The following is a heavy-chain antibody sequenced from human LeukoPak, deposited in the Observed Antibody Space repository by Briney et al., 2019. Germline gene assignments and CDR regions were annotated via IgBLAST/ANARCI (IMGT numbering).Heavy chain of an antibody. Sequence: GASVKVSCKASGYTFTSNYIHWVRQAPGQGLEWMGMIYPRDGSTSYAQKFQGRVTVTRDTSTSTVHMEPSGLRSEDTAVYYCARDREGFDYWGQGTLVTVSS. CDR2: IYPRDGST. CDR1: GYTFTSNY. V-gene: IGHV1-46*01. CDR3: ARDREGFDY. J-gene: IGHJ4*02.